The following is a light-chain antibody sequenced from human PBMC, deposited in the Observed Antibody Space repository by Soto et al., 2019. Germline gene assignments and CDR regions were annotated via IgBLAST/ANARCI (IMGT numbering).Light chain of an antibody. CDR1: QNINNY. CDR3: QQSYSTPHT. Sequence: QMTQSPSHLSAYVGARLTITCQASQNINNYLNRYQQKKGRAPKXXIYDASNLEAGVPSRFRGSGYGTDFNLTISSLQTEDFATYYCQQSYSTPHTFGQGTRLEIK. CDR2: DAS. J-gene: IGKJ5*01. V-gene: IGKV1-39*01.